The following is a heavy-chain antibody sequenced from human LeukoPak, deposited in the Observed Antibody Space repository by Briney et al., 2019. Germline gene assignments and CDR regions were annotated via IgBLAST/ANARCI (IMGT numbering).Heavy chain of an antibody. CDR3: ARDGDYDWNYKSGFDY. CDR1: GFTFSSYG. Sequence: GGSLRLSCAAPGFTFSSYGMHWVRQAPGKGLEWVAFIRYDGSNKYYADSVKGRFTISRDNSTNTLYLQMNSLRAEDTAVYYCARDGDYDWNYKSGFDYWGQGTLVTVSS. D-gene: IGHD1-7*01. CDR2: IRYDGSNK. J-gene: IGHJ4*02. V-gene: IGHV3-30*02.